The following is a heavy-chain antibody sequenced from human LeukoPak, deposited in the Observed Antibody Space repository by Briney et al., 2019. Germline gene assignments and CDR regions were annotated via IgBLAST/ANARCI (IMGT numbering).Heavy chain of an antibody. J-gene: IGHJ4*02. V-gene: IGHV3-48*01. CDR3: AREIPGRIAADC. Sequence: GGSLRLSCAASGFTFSSYSVNWVRQAPGKGLEWISYIGGRGDGISYADSVKGRFTISRDNAKNSLFLQMNRLRGEDTAIYFCAREIPGRIAADCWGQGTLVTVPS. CDR1: GFTFSSYS. D-gene: IGHD2-15*01. CDR2: IGGRGDGI.